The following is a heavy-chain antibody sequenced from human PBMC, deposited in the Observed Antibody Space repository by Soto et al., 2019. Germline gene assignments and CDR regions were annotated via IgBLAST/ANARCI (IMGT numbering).Heavy chain of an antibody. CDR2: IYYSGST. Sequence: QVQLQESGPGLVKPSQTLSLTCTVSGGSISSGGYYWSWIRQHPGKGLEWIGYIYYSGSTYYNPSLKSRVTISVDTSKNQFSLKLSSVTAADTAVYYCARVLRGYRNAIALNWFDPWDQGTLVTVSS. CDR1: GGSISSGGYY. V-gene: IGHV4-31*03. J-gene: IGHJ5*02. D-gene: IGHD5-18*01. CDR3: ARVLRGYRNAIALNWFDP.